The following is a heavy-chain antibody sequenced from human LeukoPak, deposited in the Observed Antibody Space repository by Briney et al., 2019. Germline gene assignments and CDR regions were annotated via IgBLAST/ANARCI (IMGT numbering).Heavy chain of an antibody. CDR3: ARQDGDGYNYPPYFDY. V-gene: IGHV4-34*01. J-gene: IGHJ4*02. Sequence: SETLSLTCAVYGGSFSGYYWSWIRQPPGKGLEWIGEINHSGSTNYNPSLKSRVTISVDTSKNQFSLKLSSVTAADTAVYYCARQDGDGYNYPPYFDYWGQGTLVTVSS. CDR2: INHSGST. CDR1: GGSFSGYY. D-gene: IGHD5-24*01.